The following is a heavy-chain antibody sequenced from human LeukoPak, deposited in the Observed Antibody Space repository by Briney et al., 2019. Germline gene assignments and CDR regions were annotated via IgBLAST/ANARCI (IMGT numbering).Heavy chain of an antibody. CDR1: GFTFSSYW. Sequence: GGSLRLSCAASGFTFSSYWMHWVRQTPGKGLVWVSRTNSDGTSTSYADSVKGRFTISRDNTKNTLYLQMNSLRAEDTAVYYCARMEVRGVIRNLDYWGQGTLVTVSS. CDR3: ARMEVRGVIRNLDY. D-gene: IGHD3-10*01. J-gene: IGHJ4*02. CDR2: TNSDGTST. V-gene: IGHV3-74*01.